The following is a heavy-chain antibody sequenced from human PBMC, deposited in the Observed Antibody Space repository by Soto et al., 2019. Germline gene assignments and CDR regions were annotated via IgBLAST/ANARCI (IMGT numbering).Heavy chain of an antibody. D-gene: IGHD3-22*01. Sequence: SVKVSCKASGGTFSSYAISWVRQAPGQGLEWMGGIIPIFGTANYAQKFRGRVTITADESTSTAYMELSSLRSEDTAVYYCASGTTYPQAYYYDSSGSNPPDYWGQGTLVTVSS. CDR2: IIPIFGTA. J-gene: IGHJ4*02. CDR1: GGTFSSYA. V-gene: IGHV1-69*13. CDR3: ASGTTYPQAYYYDSSGSNPPDY.